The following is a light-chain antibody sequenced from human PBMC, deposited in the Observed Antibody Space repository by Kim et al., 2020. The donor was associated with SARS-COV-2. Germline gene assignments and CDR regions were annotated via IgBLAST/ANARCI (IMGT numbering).Light chain of an antibody. CDR3: LQHRTYPST. J-gene: IGKJ5*01. CDR1: QDIRND. Sequence: AVVVDRVTITCRASQDIRNDLGWYQQNPWRAPKRLIYVASNLQSGVPSRFSGSGSETEFTLTINSLQPEDFATYFCLQHRTYPSTFGQGTRLEIK. V-gene: IGKV1-17*01. CDR2: VAS.